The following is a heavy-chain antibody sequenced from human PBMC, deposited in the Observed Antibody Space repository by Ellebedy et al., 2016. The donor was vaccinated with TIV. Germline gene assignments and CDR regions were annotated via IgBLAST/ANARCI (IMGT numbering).Heavy chain of an antibody. Sequence: GGSLRLSCAASGFTFNNYAMSWVRQAPGKGLEWVSGISGSGGNTLYADSVEGRFTISRDNAKNSLHLEMNSLRAEDTAVYYCARGQTDYDFWSGYCNGWGQGTLVTVSS. D-gene: IGHD3-3*01. J-gene: IGHJ4*02. CDR1: GFTFNNYA. CDR3: ARGQTDYDFWSGYCNG. V-gene: IGHV3-23*01. CDR2: ISGSGGNT.